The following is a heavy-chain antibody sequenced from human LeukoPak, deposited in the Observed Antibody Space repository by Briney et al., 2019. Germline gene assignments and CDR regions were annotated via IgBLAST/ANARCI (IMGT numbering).Heavy chain of an antibody. CDR3: ARDPQLGLFDY. D-gene: IGHD6-6*01. Sequence: PSETLSLTCTVSGGSIFTSSYNWGWGWLRQPPGKGLEWIGSIFYSGSTYYNPSLKSRVTISVDTSKNQFSLNLSSVTAADTAVYYCARDPQLGLFDYWGQGTLVTVSS. CDR2: IFYSGST. J-gene: IGHJ4*02. CDR1: GGSIFTSSYN. V-gene: IGHV4-39*07.